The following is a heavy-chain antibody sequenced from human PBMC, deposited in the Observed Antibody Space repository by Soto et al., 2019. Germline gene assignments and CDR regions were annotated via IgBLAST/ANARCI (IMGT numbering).Heavy chain of an antibody. V-gene: IGHV2-5*02. CDR2: MYWDDDK. Sequence: QITLKESGPPLVTPTPTLTLTCTFAGFSLSNSGVGVGWIRQPPGKALEWLALMYWDDDKRYSPSLKSRLTIPQETSKSQVVLTMTNIDTVDTATYYCAHSTRTIDAFHIWGHGTTVTVSS. CDR1: GFSLSNSGVG. J-gene: IGHJ3*02. CDR3: AHSTRTIDAFHI. D-gene: IGHD2-15*01.